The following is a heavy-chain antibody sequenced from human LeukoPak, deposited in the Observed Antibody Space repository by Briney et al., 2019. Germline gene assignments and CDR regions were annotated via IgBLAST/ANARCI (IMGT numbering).Heavy chain of an antibody. Sequence: SETLSLTCTVSGGSISSSSYYWGWIRQPPGKGLEWIASIYYSGSTYYNPSLKSRVTISVDTSKNQFSLKLSSVTAADTAVYYCARLGSSGWYTNYWFDPWGQGTLVTVSS. V-gene: IGHV4-39*01. CDR2: IYYSGST. CDR3: ARLGSSGWYTNYWFDP. D-gene: IGHD6-19*01. CDR1: GGSISSSSYY. J-gene: IGHJ5*02.